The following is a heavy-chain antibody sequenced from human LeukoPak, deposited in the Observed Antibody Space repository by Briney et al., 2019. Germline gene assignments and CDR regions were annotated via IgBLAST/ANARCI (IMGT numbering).Heavy chain of an antibody. CDR2: INPNSGGT. V-gene: IGHV1-2*02. CDR3: ARDSGYDSSGYPDY. D-gene: IGHD3-22*01. CDR1: GYTFTGYY. Sequence: ASVKVSCKASGYTFTGYYMHWVRQAPGQGLEWMGWINPNSGGTDYAQKFQGRVTITTDESTSTAYMELSSLRSEDTAVYYCARDSGYDSSGYPDYWGQGTLVTVSS. J-gene: IGHJ4*02.